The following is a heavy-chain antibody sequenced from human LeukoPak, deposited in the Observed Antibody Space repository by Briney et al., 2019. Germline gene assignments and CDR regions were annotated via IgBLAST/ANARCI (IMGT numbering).Heavy chain of an antibody. CDR3: ARDYYDILTGYLTGNDY. CDR2: INWNGGIT. V-gene: IGHV3-20*04. CDR1: GFTFDDYT. D-gene: IGHD3-9*01. J-gene: IGHJ4*02. Sequence: PGGSLRLSGAASGFTFDDYTMSWVRQAPGNGLEWVSGINWNGGITGYADSVKGRFTISRDNAKNSLYLQMNSLRAEDTAVYYCARDYYDILTGYLTGNDYWGQGTLVTVSS.